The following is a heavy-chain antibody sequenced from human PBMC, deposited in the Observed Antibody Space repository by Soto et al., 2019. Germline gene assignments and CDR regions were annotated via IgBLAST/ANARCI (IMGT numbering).Heavy chain of an antibody. Sequence: QVQLVQSGAEVKKPGSSVEVSCKASGGTFSSYAISWVRQAPGQGLEWMGGIIPIFGTANYAQKFQGRVTITADESTSTAYMELSNLRSEDTAVYYCARDRGSSSINPLNDFDYWGQGTLVTVSS. CDR3: ARDRGSSSINPLNDFDY. V-gene: IGHV1-69*01. J-gene: IGHJ4*02. CDR1: GGTFSSYA. CDR2: IIPIFGTA. D-gene: IGHD6-6*01.